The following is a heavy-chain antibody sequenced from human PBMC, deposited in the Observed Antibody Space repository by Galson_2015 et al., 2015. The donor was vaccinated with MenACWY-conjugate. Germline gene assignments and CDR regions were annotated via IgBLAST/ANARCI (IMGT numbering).Heavy chain of an antibody. CDR1: GFTFSDYY. CDR2: ISNTSGFR. CDR3: ARDRGGPVAGERGPANY. D-gene: IGHD6-19*01. Sequence: SLRLSCAASGFTFSDYYMNWVRQAPGKGLEWISYISNTSGFRYYADSVKGRFTISRDDAKNSLYLQMNSLRAEDTAVYYCARDRGGPVAGERGPANYWGQGTRVAVSS. J-gene: IGHJ4*02. V-gene: IGHV3-11*05.